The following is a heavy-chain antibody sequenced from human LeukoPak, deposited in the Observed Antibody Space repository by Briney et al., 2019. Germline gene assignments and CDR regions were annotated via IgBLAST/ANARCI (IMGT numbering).Heavy chain of an antibody. CDR2: ISSSSSYI. J-gene: IGHJ4*02. D-gene: IGHD6-13*01. V-gene: IGHV3-21*01. CDR1: GFTFSSYS. CDR3: ANYDRGYSTY. Sequence: KAGGSLRLSCAASGFTFSSYSMNWVRQAPGKGLEWVSSISSSSSYIYYADSVKGRFTISRDNAKNSLYLQMNSLRAEDTAVYYCANYDRGYSTYWGQGTLVTVSS.